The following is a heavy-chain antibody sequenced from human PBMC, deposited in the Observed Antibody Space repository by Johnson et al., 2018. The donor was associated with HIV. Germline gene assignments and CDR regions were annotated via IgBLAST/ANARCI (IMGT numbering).Heavy chain of an antibody. CDR1: GITFSDAW. V-gene: IGHV3-15*01. D-gene: IGHD7-27*01. Sequence: VQLVESGGGLVKPGGSLRLSCAASGITFSDAWMSWVRQAPGKGLEWVGRIKSKTDGGTTDYAAPVKGRFTISRDDSKNTLYLQMNSLKTEDTAVYYCARGGEKGAFDIWGQGTMVTVSS. CDR3: ARGGEKGAFDI. CDR2: IKSKTDGGTT. J-gene: IGHJ3*02.